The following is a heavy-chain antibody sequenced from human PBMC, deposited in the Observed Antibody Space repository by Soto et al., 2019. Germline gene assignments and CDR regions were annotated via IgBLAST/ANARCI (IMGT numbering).Heavy chain of an antibody. J-gene: IGHJ4*02. CDR2: ISYDGSNK. Sequence: QVQLVESGGGVVQPGRSLRLSCAASGFTFSSYAMHWVRQAPGKGLGWVAVISYDGSNKYYADSVKGRFTISRDNSKNTLYLQMNSLRAEDTAVYYCARRDTAMGMDFDYWGQGTLVTVSS. CDR1: GFTFSSYA. CDR3: ARRDTAMGMDFDY. D-gene: IGHD5-18*01. V-gene: IGHV3-30-3*01.